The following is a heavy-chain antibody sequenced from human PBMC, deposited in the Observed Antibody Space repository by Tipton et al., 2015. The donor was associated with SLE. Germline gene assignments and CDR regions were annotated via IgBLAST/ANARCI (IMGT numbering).Heavy chain of an antibody. Sequence: SLRLSCAASGFTLSSFDMHWVRQAPGKGLEWVGVISYDGSIRYYGDSVKGRFTISRDDSKNTLYLQMNSLTAEDTAVYSCARDSGWGTDVQFFDYWGQGTLVSVSS. CDR1: GFTLSSFD. CDR3: ARDSGWGTDVQFFDY. D-gene: IGHD3-10*01. V-gene: IGHV3-33*08. J-gene: IGHJ4*02. CDR2: ISYDGSIR.